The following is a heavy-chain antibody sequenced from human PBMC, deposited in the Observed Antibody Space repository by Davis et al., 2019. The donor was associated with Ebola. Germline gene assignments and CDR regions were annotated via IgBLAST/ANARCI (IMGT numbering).Heavy chain of an antibody. J-gene: IGHJ3*02. CDR2: TSGSGGST. Sequence: GESLKISCAASGFTFSNYAMTWVRQAPGKGLEWVSATSGSGGSTFYADSVKGRFTISRDNSKSTLYLQMNSLRAEDTAVYYCAKDQQAKRGLGAFDIWGQGTMVTVSS. V-gene: IGHV3-23*01. CDR3: AKDQQAKRGLGAFDI. D-gene: IGHD6-13*01. CDR1: GFTFSNYA.